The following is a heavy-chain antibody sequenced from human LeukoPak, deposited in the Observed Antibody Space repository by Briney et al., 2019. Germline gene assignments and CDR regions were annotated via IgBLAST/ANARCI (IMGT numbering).Heavy chain of an antibody. CDR2: IIGSGGTT. V-gene: IGHV3-23*01. D-gene: IGHD3-3*01. J-gene: IGHJ3*02. CDR1: GFTFSSYA. Sequence: SGGSLRLSCAASGFTFSSYAMGWVRQAPGKGLEWVSGIIGSGGTTFYADSVKGRFTISRDNSKNTLYLHMNSLRAEDTAVYYCAKDDLDVSLGAFDIWGQGTMVTVSS. CDR3: AKDDLDVSLGAFDI.